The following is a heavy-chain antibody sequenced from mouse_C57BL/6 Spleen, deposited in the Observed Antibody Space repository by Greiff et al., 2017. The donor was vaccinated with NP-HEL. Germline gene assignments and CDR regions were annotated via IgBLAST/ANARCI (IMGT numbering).Heavy chain of an antibody. J-gene: IGHJ4*01. CDR1: GYTFTSYW. CDR3: ARDEIYYGNSYAMDY. CDR2: IYPGSGST. V-gene: IGHV1-55*01. Sequence: VQLQQSGAELVKPGASVKMSCKASGYTFTSYWITWVKQRPGQGLEWIGDIYPGSGSTNYNEKFKSKATLTVDTSSSTAYMQLSSLTSEDSAVYYCARDEIYYGNSYAMDYWGQGTSVTVSS. D-gene: IGHD2-1*01.